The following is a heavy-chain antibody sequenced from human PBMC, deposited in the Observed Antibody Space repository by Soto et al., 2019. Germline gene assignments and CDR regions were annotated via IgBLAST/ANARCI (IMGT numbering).Heavy chain of an antibody. CDR2: IYYSGST. CDR1: GGSISSYY. Sequence: SETLSLTCTVSGGSISSYYWSWIRQPPGKGLEWIGYIYYSGSTNYNPSLKSRVTISVDTSKNQFSLKLSSVTAADTAVYYCARRYGNCFDYWGQGTLVTVSS. CDR3: ARRYGNCFDY. D-gene: IGHD5-18*01. J-gene: IGHJ4*02. V-gene: IGHV4-59*08.